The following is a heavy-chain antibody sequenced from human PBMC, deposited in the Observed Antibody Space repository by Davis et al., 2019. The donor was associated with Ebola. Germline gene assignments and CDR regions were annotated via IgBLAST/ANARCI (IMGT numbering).Heavy chain of an antibody. J-gene: IGHJ5*02. D-gene: IGHD2-15*01. CDR2: ISAYNGNT. CDR1: GYTFTSYG. V-gene: IGHV1-18*01. Sequence: ASVKVSCKASGYTFTSYGISWVRQAPGQGLEWMGWISAYNGNTNYAQKLQGRVTMTTDKSTSTAYMELSSLRSEDTAVYYCARNLGYCSGGSCYSSHLWFDPWGQGTLVTVSS. CDR3: ARNLGYCSGGSCYSSHLWFDP.